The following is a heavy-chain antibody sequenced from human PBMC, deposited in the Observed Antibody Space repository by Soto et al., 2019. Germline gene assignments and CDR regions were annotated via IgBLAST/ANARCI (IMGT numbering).Heavy chain of an antibody. CDR1: GGSISSSYW. CDR3: VSSLNYDFWRDGGRHFYFDY. V-gene: IGHV4-4*02. Sequence: QVQLQESGPGLVKPSGTLSLTCAVSGGSISSSYWWNWVRQTPRGGLEWIGKIYHGGATNYNPSLKNRVTTSVDKSKNRFSLKLTSVTAADTAVYYCVSSLNYDFWRDGGRHFYFDYWGRGILATVSS. J-gene: IGHJ4*02. CDR2: IYHGGAT. D-gene: IGHD3-3*01.